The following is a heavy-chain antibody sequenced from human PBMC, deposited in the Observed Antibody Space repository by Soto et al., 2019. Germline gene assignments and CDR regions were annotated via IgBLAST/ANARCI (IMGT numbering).Heavy chain of an antibody. J-gene: IGHJ4*02. Sequence: QLQLQESGPGLVKPSETLSLTCTVSGGSISSSSYYWGWIRQPPGKGLEWIGSIYYSGSTYYNPSLKSRVTISVYTSKNQFSLKLSSVTAADTAVYYCARFVVAATPFDYWGQGTLVTVSS. V-gene: IGHV4-39*01. CDR1: GGSISSSSYY. CDR2: IYYSGST. CDR3: ARFVVAATPFDY. D-gene: IGHD2-15*01.